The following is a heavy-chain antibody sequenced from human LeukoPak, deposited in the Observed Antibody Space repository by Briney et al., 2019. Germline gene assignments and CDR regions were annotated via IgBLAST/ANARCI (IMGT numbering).Heavy chain of an antibody. CDR1: GFTFSSYS. V-gene: IGHV3-48*04. Sequence: GGSLRLSCAASGFTFSSYSMNWVRQAPGKGLEWVSYISSSSSTRYYADSVKGRFTISRDNAKNSLYLQMNSLRAEDTAVYYCARSHVDIVATTSNSYYSGMDVWGQGTTVTVSS. CDR2: ISSSSSTR. CDR3: ARSHVDIVATTSNSYYSGMDV. D-gene: IGHD5-12*01. J-gene: IGHJ6*02.